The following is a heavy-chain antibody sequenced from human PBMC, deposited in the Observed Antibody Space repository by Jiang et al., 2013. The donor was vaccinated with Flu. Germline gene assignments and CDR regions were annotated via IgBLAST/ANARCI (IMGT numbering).Heavy chain of an antibody. CDR2: TYYRSKWYN. D-gene: IGHD6-13*01. CDR3: ARDSLGPSAAGTYYFDY. J-gene: IGHJ4*02. CDR1: GDSVSSNSAA. Sequence: SQTLSLTCAISGDSVSSNSAAWNWIRQSPSRGLEWLGRTYYRSKWYNDYAVSVKSRITINPDTSKNQFSLQLNSVTPEDTAVYYCARDSLGPSAAGTYYFDYWGQGTLVTVSS. V-gene: IGHV6-1*01.